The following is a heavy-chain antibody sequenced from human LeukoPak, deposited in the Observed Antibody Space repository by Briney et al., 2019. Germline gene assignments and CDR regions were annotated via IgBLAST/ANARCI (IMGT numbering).Heavy chain of an antibody. V-gene: IGHV3-23*01. D-gene: IGHD6-13*01. Sequence: GGSLRLSCAASGFTFSSYSMNWVRQAPGKGLEWVSAISGSGGSTYYADSVKGRFTISRDNSKNTLYLQMNSLRAEDTAVYYCANVAAVIPCYWGQGTLVTVSS. CDR3: ANVAAVIPCY. J-gene: IGHJ4*02. CDR1: GFTFSSYS. CDR2: ISGSGGST.